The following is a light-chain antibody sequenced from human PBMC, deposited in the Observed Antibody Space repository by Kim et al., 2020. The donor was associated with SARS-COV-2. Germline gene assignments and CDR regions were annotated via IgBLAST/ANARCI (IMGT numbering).Light chain of an antibody. J-gene: IGLJ3*02. CDR2: RNN. V-gene: IGLV10-54*01. CDR3: SAWDSSLSAWV. Sequence: PSDTLTHPGNNNKDGHEGGAWHQQHQGHPPKLLISRNNNRPSGISEGLSASRSGNTASLTITGLQPEDEADYYCSAWDSSLSAWVFGGGTQLTVL. CDR1: NNKDGHEG.